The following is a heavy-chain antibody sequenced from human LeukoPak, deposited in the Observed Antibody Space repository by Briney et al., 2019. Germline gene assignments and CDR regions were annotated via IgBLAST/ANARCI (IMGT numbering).Heavy chain of an antibody. Sequence: GGSLRLSCAASGFIFSNYGMHWVRQAPGKGLEWVADISYDGFNKKYVESVEGRFTISRDNSKNTLYLQMNSLRAEDTAVYYCAKGDTTWELPHDYWGQGTLVTVSS. V-gene: IGHV3-30*18. J-gene: IGHJ4*02. CDR2: ISYDGFNK. CDR1: GFIFSNYG. CDR3: AKGDTTWELPHDY. D-gene: IGHD1-26*01.